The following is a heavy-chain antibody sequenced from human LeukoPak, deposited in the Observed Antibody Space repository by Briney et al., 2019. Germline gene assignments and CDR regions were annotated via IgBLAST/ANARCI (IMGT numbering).Heavy chain of an antibody. CDR1: GYTFTGYY. CDR2: INPNSGGT. V-gene: IGHV1-2*02. CDR3: ARDAPPLGDFWSGYQYYYYYYGMDV. J-gene: IGHJ6*02. Sequence: GASVKVSCKASGYTFTGYYMHWVRQAPGQGLEWMGWINPNSGGTNYAQKFQGRVTMTRDTSISTAYMELSRLRSDDTAVYYCARDAPPLGDFWSGYQYYYYYYGMDVWGQGTTVTVSS. D-gene: IGHD3-3*01.